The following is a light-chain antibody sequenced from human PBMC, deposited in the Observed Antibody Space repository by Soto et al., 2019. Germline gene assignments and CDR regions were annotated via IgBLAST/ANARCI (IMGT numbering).Light chain of an antibody. CDR3: QTWASGIRV. J-gene: IGLJ3*02. V-gene: IGLV4-69*01. CDR1: SGHTNYA. Sequence: QPVLTQSPSASASLGASVKLTCSLNSGHTNYAIAWHQQQPERGPRFLMRLNSDGSHTKGDGIPDRFSGSSFGAERYLTISSLQSEDEADYYCQTWASGIRVFGGGTKVTVL. CDR2: LNSDGSH.